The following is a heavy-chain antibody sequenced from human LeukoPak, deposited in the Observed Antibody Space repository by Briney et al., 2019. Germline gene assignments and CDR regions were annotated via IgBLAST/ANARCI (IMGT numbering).Heavy chain of an antibody. CDR1: GFTFSSYA. J-gene: IGHJ4*02. CDR2: ISGSGGST. Sequence: GGSLRLSCAASGFTFSSYAMSWVRQAPGKGLEWVSAISGSGGSTYYADSVKGRFTISRDNSKNTLCLQINSLRAEDTAVYYCARVNYISSGWGAPFDHWGQGTLVTVSS. V-gene: IGHV3-23*01. D-gene: IGHD1-7*01. CDR3: ARVNYISSGWGAPFDH.